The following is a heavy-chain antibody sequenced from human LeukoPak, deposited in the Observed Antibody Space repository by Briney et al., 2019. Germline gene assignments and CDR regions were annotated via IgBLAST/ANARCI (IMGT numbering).Heavy chain of an antibody. CDR2: IYYSGST. CDR1: GGSISSGGYY. J-gene: IGHJ5*02. V-gene: IGHV4-31*03. D-gene: IGHD4-17*01. Sequence: SQTLSLTCTVSGGSISSGGYYWSWIRQHPGKGLEWIGYIYYSGSTYYNPSLKSRVTISVDRSKNQFSLKLSSVTAADTAVYYCARAYGDYLWGRFDPWGQGTLVTVSS. CDR3: ARAYGDYLWGRFDP.